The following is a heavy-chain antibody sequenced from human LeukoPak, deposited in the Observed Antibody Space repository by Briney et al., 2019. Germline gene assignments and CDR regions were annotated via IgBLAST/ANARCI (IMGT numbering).Heavy chain of an antibody. V-gene: IGHV1-24*01. J-gene: IGHJ5*02. CDR2: FDPEDGET. CDR1: GYTLTELS. CDR3: ARESLMVGVDWFDP. D-gene: IGHD1-26*01. Sequence: ASVKVSCKVSGYTLTELSMHWVRQAPGKGLEWMGGFDPEDGETMYAQRFQGRVTMTTDTSTSTAYMELRSLRSDDTAVYYCARESLMVGVDWFDPWGQGTLVTVSS.